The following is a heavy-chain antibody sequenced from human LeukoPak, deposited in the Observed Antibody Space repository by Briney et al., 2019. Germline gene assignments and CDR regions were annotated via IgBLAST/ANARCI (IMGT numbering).Heavy chain of an antibody. V-gene: IGHV3-30*18. Sequence: GGSLRLSCAASGFTFSIYAMSWVRQAPGKGLEWVAVISYDGSNKYYADSVKGRFTISRDNSKNTLYLQMNSLRAEDTAVYYCAKDRFPYSSGWYHFDYWGQGTLVTVSS. CDR3: AKDRFPYSSGWYHFDY. J-gene: IGHJ4*02. CDR2: ISYDGSNK. D-gene: IGHD6-19*01. CDR1: GFTFSIYA.